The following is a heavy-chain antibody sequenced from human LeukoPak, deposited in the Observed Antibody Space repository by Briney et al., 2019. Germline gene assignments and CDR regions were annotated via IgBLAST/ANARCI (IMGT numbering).Heavy chain of an antibody. CDR3: AKETRRFWSGYQYYFDY. J-gene: IGHJ4*02. D-gene: IGHD3-3*01. CDR2: ISGIHYNT. CDR1: GFAFSSYD. Sequence: GGSLRLSCAASGFAFSSYDMTWVRQAPGKGLEWVSGISGIHYNTYYADSVKGRFTISRDNSKNTLYLQMDSLRAEDTAVYYCAKETRRFWSGYQYYFDYWGQGTLVTVSS. V-gene: IGHV3-23*01.